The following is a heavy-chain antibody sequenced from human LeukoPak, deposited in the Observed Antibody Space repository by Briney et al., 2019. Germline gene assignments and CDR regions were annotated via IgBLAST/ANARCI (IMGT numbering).Heavy chain of an antibody. V-gene: IGHV1-69*13. D-gene: IGHD1-26*01. CDR2: IIPIFGTA. CDR1: GGTFSSYA. CDR3: ARDKYSELGGSYMNY. J-gene: IGHJ4*02. Sequence: SVKVSCKASGGTFSSYAISWVRQAPGQGLEWMGGIIPIFGTANYAQKFQGRVTITADESTSTAYMELSSLRSEDTAVYYCARDKYSELGGSYMNYWGQGTLVTVSS.